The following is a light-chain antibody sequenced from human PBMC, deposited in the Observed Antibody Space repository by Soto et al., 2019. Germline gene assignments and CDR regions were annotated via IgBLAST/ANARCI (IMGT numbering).Light chain of an antibody. V-gene: IGLV2-8*01. CDR2: DVN. CDR1: SSDVGGYDF. CDR3: SSHAGSNNPFV. Sequence: QSALTQPPSASGSPGQSVAISCSGTSSDVGGYDFVSWYQQHPDKAPRLLIYDVNKRPSGVPDRFSGSKSGNTASLTISGLQAEDEADYYCSSHAGSNNPFVFGTGTKVTVL. J-gene: IGLJ1*01.